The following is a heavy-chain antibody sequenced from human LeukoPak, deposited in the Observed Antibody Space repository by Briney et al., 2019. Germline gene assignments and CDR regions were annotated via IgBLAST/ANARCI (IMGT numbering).Heavy chain of an antibody. CDR1: GGSISSGSYY. CDR3: ARELVVPAAIGWFDP. V-gene: IGHV4-61*02. CDR2: IYTSGST. D-gene: IGHD2-2*02. Sequence: SETLSLTCTVSGGSISSGSYYWSWIRQPAGKGLEWIGRIYTSGSTNYNPSLKSRVTISVGTSKNQFSLKLSSVTAADTAVYYCARELVVPAAIGWFDPWGQGTLVTVSS. J-gene: IGHJ5*02.